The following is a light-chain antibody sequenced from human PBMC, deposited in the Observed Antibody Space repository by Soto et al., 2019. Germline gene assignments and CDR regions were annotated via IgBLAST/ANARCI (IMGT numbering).Light chain of an antibody. CDR3: QQYGSSPLT. V-gene: IGKV3-20*01. CDR1: QSVSSNY. CDR2: AAS. J-gene: IGKJ1*01. Sequence: EIALTQSPGTLSLSPGERATLSCRASQSVSSNYLGWYQQKPGQAPRLLIYAASSRATGIPDRFSGSGSGTDFTLTISRLEPEDFAVYYCQQYGSSPLTFGQGTKVDIK.